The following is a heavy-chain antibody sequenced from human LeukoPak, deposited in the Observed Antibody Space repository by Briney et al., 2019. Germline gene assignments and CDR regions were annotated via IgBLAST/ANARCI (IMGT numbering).Heavy chain of an antibody. V-gene: IGHV3-48*01. Sequence: GGSLRLSCAASGFTFRSYSMNWVRQAPGKGLEWVSYISSSGRTIYYADSVKGRFTISRDNSKNTLYLQMNSLRAEDTAVYYCARDYLRTTVTAPWYFDLWGRGTLVTVSS. J-gene: IGHJ2*01. CDR1: GFTFRSYS. D-gene: IGHD4-17*01. CDR2: ISSSGRTI. CDR3: ARDYLRTTVTAPWYFDL.